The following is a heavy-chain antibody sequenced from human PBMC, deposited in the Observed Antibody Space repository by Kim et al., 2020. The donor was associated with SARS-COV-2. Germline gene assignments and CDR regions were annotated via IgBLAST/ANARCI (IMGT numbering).Heavy chain of an antibody. J-gene: IGHJ4*02. CDR2: ST. CDR3: ADYYDSNFDY. Sequence: STYYADSVQGRFTISRDNSKNTLYLQMDSLRAADTAIYYCADYYDSNFDYWGQGTLVTVSS. V-gene: IGHV3-23*01. D-gene: IGHD3-22*01.